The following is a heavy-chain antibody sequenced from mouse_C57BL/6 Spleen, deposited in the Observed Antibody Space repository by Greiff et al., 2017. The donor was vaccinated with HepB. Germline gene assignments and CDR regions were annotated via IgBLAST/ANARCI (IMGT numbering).Heavy chain of an antibody. CDR3: ARQLTGTPAWFAY. CDR2: IYPGDGDT. Sequence: VKLMESGPELVKPGASVKISCKASGYAFSSSWMNWVKQRPGKGLEWIGRIYPGDGDTNYNGKFKGKATLTADKSSSTAYMQLSSLTSEDSAVYFCARQLTGTPAWFAYWGQGTLVTVSA. CDR1: GYAFSSSW. V-gene: IGHV1-82*01. J-gene: IGHJ3*01. D-gene: IGHD4-1*01.